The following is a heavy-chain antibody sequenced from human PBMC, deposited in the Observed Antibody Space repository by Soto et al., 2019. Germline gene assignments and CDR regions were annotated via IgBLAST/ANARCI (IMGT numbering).Heavy chain of an antibody. CDR1: GGSISSYY. D-gene: IGHD4-17*01. Sequence: QVQLQESGPGLVKPSETLSLTCTVSGGSISSYYWSWIRQPPGKGLEWIGYSYYSGSTNYNPSLKSRVNTSVATAKHRTSLKLSSVTAAYTAVYYCARVYGDYLDYWGQGTLVTVSS. V-gene: IGHV4-59*01. CDR2: SYYSGST. J-gene: IGHJ4*02. CDR3: ARVYGDYLDY.